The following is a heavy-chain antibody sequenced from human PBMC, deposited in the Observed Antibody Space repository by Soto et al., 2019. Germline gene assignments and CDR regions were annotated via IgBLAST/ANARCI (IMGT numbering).Heavy chain of an antibody. V-gene: IGHV3-9*01. CDR3: AENRIAVAGMYYYGMDV. D-gene: IGHD6-19*01. J-gene: IGHJ6*02. CDR2: ISWNSGTI. Sequence: PVGSLRLSCAASGFTFDDHAMHWVRQGPGKGLEWVSGISWNSGTIVYADSVKGRFTISRDNTKNSLYLQMDSLRREDTALYYCAENRIAVAGMYYYGMDVWGQGTTVTVSS. CDR1: GFTFDDHA.